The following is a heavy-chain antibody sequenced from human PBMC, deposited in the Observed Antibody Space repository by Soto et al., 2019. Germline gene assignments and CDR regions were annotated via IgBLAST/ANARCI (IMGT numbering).Heavy chain of an antibody. J-gene: IGHJ4*02. V-gene: IGHV1-69*06. CDR3: ARGGRDSSTGPPYY. Sequence: GASVKVSCKASGGTFSSYAISWVRQAPGQGLEWMGGIIPNIGTVNYAQKFQGRVTMTADTSTSTAYMELRSLRSDDTAVYYCARGGRDSSTGPPYYWGQGTLVTVSS. D-gene: IGHD2-2*01. CDR1: GGTFSSYA. CDR2: IIPNIGTV.